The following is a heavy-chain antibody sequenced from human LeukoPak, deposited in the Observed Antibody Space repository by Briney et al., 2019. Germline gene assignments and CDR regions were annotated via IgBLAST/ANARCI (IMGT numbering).Heavy chain of an antibody. J-gene: IGHJ3*02. CDR3: ARDREGATFSAFDI. D-gene: IGHD1-26*01. Sequence: GGSLRLSCAASGFTFSSYSMNWVRQAPGKGLEWVSSISSSSGYIYYADSVKGRFTISRDNAKNSLYLQMNSLRAEDTAVYYCARDREGATFSAFDIWGQGTMVTVSS. CDR1: GFTFSSYS. CDR2: ISSSSGYI. V-gene: IGHV3-21*01.